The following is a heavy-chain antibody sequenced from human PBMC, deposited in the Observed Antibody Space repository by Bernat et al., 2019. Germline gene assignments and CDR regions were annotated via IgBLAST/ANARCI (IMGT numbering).Heavy chain of an antibody. V-gene: IGHV3-30-3*01. D-gene: IGHD6-19*01. CDR1: GFTFSSYA. J-gene: IGHJ3*02. Sequence: QVQLVESGGGVVQPGRSLRLSCAASGFTFSSYAMHWVRQAPGKGLEWVAVISYDGSNKYYADSVKGRFTTSRDNSKNTLYLQMNSLRAEDTAVYYCARDGAGAALLMGAFDIWGQGTMVTVSS. CDR3: ARDGAGAALLMGAFDI. CDR2: ISYDGSNK.